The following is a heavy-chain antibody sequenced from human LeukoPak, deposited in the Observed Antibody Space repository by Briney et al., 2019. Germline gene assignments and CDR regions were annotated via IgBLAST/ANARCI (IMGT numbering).Heavy chain of an antibody. J-gene: IGHJ4*02. Sequence: SETLSLTCAVYGGSFSGYYWSWIRQSPGKGLEWIGEINHSGSTNYNPSLKSRVTISVDTSKNQFSLKLSSVTAADTAVYYCAGTRGYSYGRLGYWGQGTLVTVSS. CDR2: INHSGST. V-gene: IGHV4-34*01. CDR1: GGSFSGYY. CDR3: AGTRGYSYGRLGY. D-gene: IGHD5-18*01.